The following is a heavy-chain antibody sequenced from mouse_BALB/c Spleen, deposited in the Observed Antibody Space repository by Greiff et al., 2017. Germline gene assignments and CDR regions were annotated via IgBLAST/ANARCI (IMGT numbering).Heavy chain of an antibody. J-gene: IGHJ2*01. D-gene: IGHD1-1*01. CDR1: GFTFSSYA. Sequence: DVMLVESGGGLVKPGGSLKLSCAASGFTFSSYAMSWVRQTPEKRLEWVASISSGGSTYYPDSVKGRFTISRDNARNILYLQMSSLRSEDTAMYYCARGGYGSSFYYFDYWGQGTTLTVSS. CDR2: ISSGGST. CDR3: ARGGYGSSFYYFDY. V-gene: IGHV5-6-5*01.